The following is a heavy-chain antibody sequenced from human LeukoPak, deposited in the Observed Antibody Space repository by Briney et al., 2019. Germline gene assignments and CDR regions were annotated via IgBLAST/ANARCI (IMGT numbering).Heavy chain of an antibody. Sequence: GGSLRLSCAASGFTFSNYVMHWVRQAPGKGLEWVAFISSDGSNKYYADSVKGRFTISRDNPKNMLYLQMNSLRAEDTAVYHCARDLTGTGDYWGQGTLVTVSS. V-gene: IGHV3-30-3*01. CDR2: ISSDGSNK. CDR1: GFTFSNYV. D-gene: IGHD1-1*01. CDR3: ARDLTGTGDY. J-gene: IGHJ4*02.